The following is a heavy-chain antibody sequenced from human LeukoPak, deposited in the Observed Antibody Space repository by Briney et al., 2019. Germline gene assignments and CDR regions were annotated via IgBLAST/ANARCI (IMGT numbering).Heavy chain of an antibody. V-gene: IGHV3-66*01. CDR2: ITSGGNS. Sequence: GGSLRLSCAASGFTVSSAYMNWVRQAPGKGLEWVSVITSGGNSYYADSVKGRFTISRDNSKNTLYLQMNSLRAEDTAVYYCARGQCSSPSCRYFDYWGQGTLVTVSS. J-gene: IGHJ4*02. CDR3: ARGQCSSPSCRYFDY. CDR1: GFTVSSAY. D-gene: IGHD2-2*01.